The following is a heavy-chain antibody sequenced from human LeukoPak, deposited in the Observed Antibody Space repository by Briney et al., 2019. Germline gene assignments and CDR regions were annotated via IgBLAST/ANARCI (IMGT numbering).Heavy chain of an antibody. V-gene: IGHV1-69*13. Sequence: ASVKVSCKASGGTFSSYAISWVRQAPGQGLEWMGGIIPIFGTANYAQKFQGRVTITADESTSTAYMELSSLRSEDTAVYYCAKVRRRGEENFDYWGQGALLTVST. J-gene: IGHJ4*02. CDR1: GGTFSSYA. D-gene: IGHD3-16*01. CDR3: AKVRRRGEENFDY. CDR2: IIPIFGTA.